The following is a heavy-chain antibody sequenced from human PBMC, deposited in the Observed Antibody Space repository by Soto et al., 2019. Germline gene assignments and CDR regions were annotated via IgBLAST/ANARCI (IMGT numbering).Heavy chain of an antibody. J-gene: IGHJ3*01. D-gene: IGHD4-17*01. V-gene: IGHV4-39*01. CDR3: ARRDYDNGDPLEAFEL. CDR2: IYYSGST. CDR1: GGSISSSSYY. Sequence: QLQLQESGPGLVKPSETLSLTCTVSGGSISSSSYYWGWIRQPPGKGLEWVGNIYYSGSTYYNPSRTRRVTISVDTSKNQFSLRLTSVTAADTAVYYCARRDYDNGDPLEAFELWGQGTKVTVSS.